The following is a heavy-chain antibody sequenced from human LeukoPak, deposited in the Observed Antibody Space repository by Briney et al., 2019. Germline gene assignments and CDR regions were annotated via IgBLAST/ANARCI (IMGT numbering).Heavy chain of an antibody. CDR1: GGSISSYY. CDR2: IYYSGST. CDR3: ARVASGTLYEWGYYFDY. V-gene: IGHV4-59*01. J-gene: IGHJ4*02. Sequence: PSETLSLTCTVSGGSISSYYWSWIRQPPGKGLEWIGYIYYSGSTNYNPSLKSRVTISVDTSKNQFSLKLSSVTAADTAVYYCARVASGTLYEWGYYFDYWGQGTLITVSS. D-gene: IGHD5/OR15-5a*01.